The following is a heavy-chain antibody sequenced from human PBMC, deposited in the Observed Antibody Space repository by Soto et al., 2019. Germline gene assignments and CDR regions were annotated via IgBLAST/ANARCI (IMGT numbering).Heavy chain of an antibody. V-gene: IGHV4-34*01. D-gene: IGHD3-10*01. CDR3: AKGGFTAVRAHAWFGP. CDR2: VDHSGST. J-gene: IGHJ5*02. CDR1: GGSFSGHY. Sequence: QVQLQQWGAGLLKPSETLSLTCAVYGGSFSGHYLNWIRQPTGKGLEWIGQVDHSGSTNYNPSLKSRVAISVDPSNRQFALKLASVTVADTAVYYCAKGGFTAVRAHAWFGPWGQGTLVTVSS.